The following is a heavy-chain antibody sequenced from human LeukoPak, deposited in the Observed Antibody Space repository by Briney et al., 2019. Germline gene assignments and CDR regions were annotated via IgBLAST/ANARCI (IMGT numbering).Heavy chain of an antibody. J-gene: IGHJ4*02. D-gene: IGHD3-10*01. Sequence: ASVKVSCKASGYTFTKYYIHWVRQAPGQGLEWMGLINPGGDNTNYAQNFQGRVTITADESTSTAYMELSSLRSEDTAVYYCARLGHYYGSGSYYTNTWGQGTLVTVSS. CDR1: GYTFTKYY. V-gene: IGHV1-46*01. CDR3: ARLGHYYGSGSYYTNT. CDR2: INPGGDNT.